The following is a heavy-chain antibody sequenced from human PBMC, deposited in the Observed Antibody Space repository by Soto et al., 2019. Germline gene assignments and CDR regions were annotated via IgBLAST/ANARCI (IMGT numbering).Heavy chain of an antibody. CDR1: GFNFSSYA. Sequence: QVQLVESGGGVVQPGRSLRLSCAASGFNFSSYAMHWVRQAPGNGLEWVAVIWYDGSNKNYADSVKGRFTISRDNSKNTLYLQMNSLRTEDTAVYYCAKARHGSGTYSYFDYWGQGILVTVSS. D-gene: IGHD3-10*01. CDR2: IWYDGSNK. J-gene: IGHJ4*02. CDR3: AKARHGSGTYSYFDY. V-gene: IGHV3-30*18.